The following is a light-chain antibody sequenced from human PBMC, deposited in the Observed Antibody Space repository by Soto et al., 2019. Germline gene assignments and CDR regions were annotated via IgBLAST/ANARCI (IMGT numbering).Light chain of an antibody. CDR3: QQYNNWPPWT. CDR1: HSVSSN. Sequence: IETAQSPGTLSVSLGERATLSCSASHSVSSNIAWYQQKPGQAPRLLIYGASTRAAGIPARFSGSGSGTKFTLTISSLQSEDFAVYYCQQYNNWPPWTFGQGTQVEI. J-gene: IGKJ1*01. V-gene: IGKV3-15*01. CDR2: GAS.